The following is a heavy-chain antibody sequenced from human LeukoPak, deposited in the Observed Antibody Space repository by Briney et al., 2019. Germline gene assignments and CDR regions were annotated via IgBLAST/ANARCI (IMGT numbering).Heavy chain of an antibody. CDR2: ITGSGGNT. D-gene: IGHD7-27*01. CDR3: ARDGSTGDYFDY. J-gene: IGHJ4*02. V-gene: IGHV3-21*01. Sequence: GGSLRLSCAASGFTFSNYGMNWVRQAPGKGWEWVSGITGSGGNTYYADSVKGRFTISRDNAKNSLYLQMNSLRAEDTAVYYCARDGSTGDYFDYWGQGTLVTVSS. CDR1: GFTFSNYG.